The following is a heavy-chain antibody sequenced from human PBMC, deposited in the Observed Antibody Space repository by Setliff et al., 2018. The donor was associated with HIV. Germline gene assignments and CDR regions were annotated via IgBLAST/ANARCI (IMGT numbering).Heavy chain of an antibody. J-gene: IGHJ2*01. CDR3: ARDDHYYDSGSYYSDWYFDL. CDR2: IIPIFGST. CDR1: GGTFSNYA. Sequence: SVKVSCKAPGGTFSNYAISWVRQAPGQGLEWMGGIIPIFGSTKYAQKFQGRVTITADESTSTADMELSSLRSEDTAVYYCARDDHYYDSGSYYSDWYFDLWG. D-gene: IGHD3-10*01. V-gene: IGHV1-69*13.